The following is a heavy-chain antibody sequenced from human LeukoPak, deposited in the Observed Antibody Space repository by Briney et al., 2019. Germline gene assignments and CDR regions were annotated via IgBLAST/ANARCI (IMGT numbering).Heavy chain of an antibody. CDR1: GFTLSSYW. V-gene: IGHV3-7*03. CDR2: INHNGNVN. CDR3: ARGGGLDV. Sequence: GGSLRLSCAASGFTLSSYWMNWARQAPGKGLEWVASINHNGNVNYYVDSVRGRFTISRDNAKNSLYLQMSNLRAEDTAVYFCARGGGLDVWGQGATVTVSS. J-gene: IGHJ6*02. D-gene: IGHD3-16*01.